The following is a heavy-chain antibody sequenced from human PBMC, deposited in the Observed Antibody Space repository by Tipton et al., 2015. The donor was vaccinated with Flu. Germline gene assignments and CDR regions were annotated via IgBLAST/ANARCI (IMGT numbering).Heavy chain of an antibody. D-gene: IGHD1-26*01. J-gene: IGHJ4*02. CDR2: ISSDGSGR. CDR1: GFTFSTYA. CDR3: AGDEVGGPNYFHY. V-gene: IGHV3-30*03. Sequence: SLRLSCAASGFTFSTYALHWVRQAPGKGLKWVAAISSDGSGRFFADSVRGRFTISRDNSENTMYLQMNSLRSDDTAVYFCAGDEVGGPNYFHYWGQGTLVTVSS.